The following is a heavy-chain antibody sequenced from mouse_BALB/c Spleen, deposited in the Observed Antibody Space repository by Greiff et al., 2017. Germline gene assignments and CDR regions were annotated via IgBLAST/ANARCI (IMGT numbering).Heavy chain of an antibody. CDR2: ISSGSSTI. CDR1: GFTFSSFG. V-gene: IGHV5-17*02. J-gene: IGHJ4*01. CDR3: ATRRDAMDY. Sequence: EVKLMESGGGLVQPGGSRKLSCAASGFTFSSFGMHWVRQAPEKGLEWVAYISSGSSTIYYADTVKGRFTISRDNPKNTLFLQMTSLRSEDTAMYYCATRRDAMDYWGQGTSVTVSS.